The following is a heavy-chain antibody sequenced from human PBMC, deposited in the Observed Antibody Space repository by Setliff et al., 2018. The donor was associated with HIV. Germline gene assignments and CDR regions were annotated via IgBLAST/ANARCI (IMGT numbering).Heavy chain of an antibody. V-gene: IGHV1-69*05. CDR1: GGTFSSFA. D-gene: IGHD3-10*01. CDR3: ARETYYGSGSYLPTEYYYYYMDV. Sequence: SVKVSCKASGGTFSSFAISLVRQAPGQGLEWMGGIIPIFGTANYAQKFQGRVTITTDESTTTAYMELRSLRSEDRAVYYCARETYYGSGSYLPTEYYYYYMDVWGKGTTVTVSS. J-gene: IGHJ6*03. CDR2: IIPIFGTA.